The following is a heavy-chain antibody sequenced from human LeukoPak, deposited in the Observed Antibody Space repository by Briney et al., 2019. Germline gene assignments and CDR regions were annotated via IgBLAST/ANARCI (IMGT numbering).Heavy chain of an antibody. D-gene: IGHD6-19*01. J-gene: IGHJ4*02. Sequence: GGSLRLSCAASGFTFSDYYMSWLRQAPGKGLEWVSYISSSGSTIYYADSVKGRFTISRDNAKNSLYLQMNSLRAEDTAVYYRARDSSGWYRVGGHFDYWGQGTLVTVSS. V-gene: IGHV3-11*04. CDR2: ISSSGSTI. CDR1: GFTFSDYY. CDR3: ARDSSGWYRVGGHFDY.